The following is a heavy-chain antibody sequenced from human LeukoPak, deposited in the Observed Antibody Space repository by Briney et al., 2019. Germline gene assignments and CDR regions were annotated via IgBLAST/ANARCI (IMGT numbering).Heavy chain of an antibody. D-gene: IGHD3-10*01. CDR1: GGSISGSF. CDR3: ARQRVTMVLSH. J-gene: IGHJ4*02. V-gene: IGHV4-59*08. CDR2: IYYTGAA. Sequence: SETLSLTCTVSGGSISGSFWSWIRQSPGEGLEFIGYIYYTGAASYNPSLNSRVSMSVDMSKNQFSLKLSSVTAADTAVYYCARQRVTMVLSHWGQGTLVTVSS.